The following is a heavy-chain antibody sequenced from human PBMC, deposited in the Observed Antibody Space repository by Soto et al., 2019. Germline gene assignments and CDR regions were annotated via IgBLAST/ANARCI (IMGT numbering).Heavy chain of an antibody. CDR1: GFTFSSYA. CDR3: AKIYSNYNQGYYYYYMDV. CDR2: ISGSGGST. J-gene: IGHJ6*03. V-gene: IGHV3-23*01. Sequence: GGSLRLSCAASGFTFSSYAMSWVRQAPGKGLEWVSAISGSGGSTYYADSGKGRFTISRDNSKNTLYLQMNSLRAEDTAVYYCAKIYSNYNQGYYYYYMDVWGKGTTVTVSS. D-gene: IGHD4-4*01.